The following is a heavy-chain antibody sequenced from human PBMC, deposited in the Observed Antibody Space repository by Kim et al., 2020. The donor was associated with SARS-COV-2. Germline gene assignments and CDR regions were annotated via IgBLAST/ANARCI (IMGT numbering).Heavy chain of an antibody. CDR1: GGTFSSYA. J-gene: IGHJ4*02. D-gene: IGHD6-13*01. CDR3: ARALSPRSSDKARAAGTDFDY. CDR2: IIPIFGTA. Sequence: SVKVSCKASGGTFSSYAISWVRQAPGQGLEWMGGIIPIFGTANYAQKFQGRVTITADESTSTAYMELSSLRSEDTAVYYCARALSPRSSDKARAAGTDFDYWGQGTLVTVSS. V-gene: IGHV1-69*13.